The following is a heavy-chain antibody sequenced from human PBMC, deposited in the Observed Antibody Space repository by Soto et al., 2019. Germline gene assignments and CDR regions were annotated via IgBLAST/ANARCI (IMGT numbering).Heavy chain of an antibody. CDR1: GLSFSDYY. V-gene: IGHV3-11*01. D-gene: IGHD4-17*01. CDR3: ARGQDYGRYFDY. CDR2: TSSSGSTI. Sequence: QVQLVESGGGLVKPGGSLRLSCAASGLSFSDYYMSWIRQAAGKGLEWVSYTSSSGSTIYYADSVKGRFTISRDNAKNSLYLQMNSLRAEDTAVYYCARGQDYGRYFDYWGQGTLVTVSS. J-gene: IGHJ4*02.